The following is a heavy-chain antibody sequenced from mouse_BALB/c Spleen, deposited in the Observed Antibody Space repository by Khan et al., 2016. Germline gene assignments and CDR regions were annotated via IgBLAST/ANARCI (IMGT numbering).Heavy chain of an antibody. V-gene: IGHV14-3*02. CDR1: GFNIKDTY. CDR2: IDPANGNT. CDR3: ARVWEDWFAY. J-gene: IGHJ3*01. Sequence: VQLKQSGAELVKPGASVKLSCTASGFNIKDTYMHWVKQRPEQGLEWIGRIDPANGNTKYDPKLQGKATITADTFSNTAYLQVSSLTSEDTAVYYCARVWEDWFAYWGQGTLVTVSA. D-gene: IGHD4-1*01.